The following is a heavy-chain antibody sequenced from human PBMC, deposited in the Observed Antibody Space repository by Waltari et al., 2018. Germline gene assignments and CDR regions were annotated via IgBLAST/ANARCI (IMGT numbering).Heavy chain of an antibody. J-gene: IGHJ4*02. CDR1: GGSISSYY. CDR3: ARTGRGYSYGLGY. D-gene: IGHD5-18*01. Sequence: QVQLQESGPGLVKPSETLSLTCTVSGGSISSYYWSWIRQPPGKGLEWIGYIYYSGSTNDNPSLKSRVTISGDTSKNQFSLKLSSVTAADTAVYCCARTGRGYSYGLGYWGQGTLVTVSS. V-gene: IGHV4-59*01. CDR2: IYYSGST.